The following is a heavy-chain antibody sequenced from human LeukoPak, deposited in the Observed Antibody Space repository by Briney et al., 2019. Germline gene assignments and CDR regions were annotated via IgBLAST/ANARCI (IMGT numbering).Heavy chain of an antibody. D-gene: IGHD2-2*01. CDR1: GFIFSSFG. V-gene: IGHV3-30*02. CDR2: IRYDGSNK. Sequence: PGGSLRLSCAASGFIFSSFGKFWVRQAPGKGLEWVAFIRYDGSNKYYADSVKGRFTISRDNSKNTLYLQMNTLRAEDTAVYYCAKDRQISTRSYYMDVWGTGTTVTVSS. CDR3: AKDRQISTRSYYMDV. J-gene: IGHJ6*03.